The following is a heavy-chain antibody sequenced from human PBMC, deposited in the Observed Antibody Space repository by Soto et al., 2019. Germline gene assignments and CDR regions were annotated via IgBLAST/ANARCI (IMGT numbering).Heavy chain of an antibody. V-gene: IGHV1-2*02. J-gene: IGHJ4*02. CDR1: GYTFTGYY. CDR3: ARVVNVLRFLEWNYYFDY. Sequence: ASVKVSCKASGYTFTGYYMHWVRQAPGQGLEWMGWIDPNSGGTNYAQKFQGRVTMTRDTSISTAYMELSRLRSDDVAVYYCARVVNVLRFLEWNYYFDYWGQGTLVTVSS. D-gene: IGHD3-3*01. CDR2: IDPNSGGT.